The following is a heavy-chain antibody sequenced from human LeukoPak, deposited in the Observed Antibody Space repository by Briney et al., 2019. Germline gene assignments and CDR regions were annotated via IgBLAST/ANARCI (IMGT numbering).Heavy chain of an antibody. D-gene: IGHD1-26*01. V-gene: IGHV3-30*04. CDR3: ARDQWELLGHYYYGMDV. CDR2: ISYDGSNK. J-gene: IGHJ6*02. CDR1: GFTFSSYA. Sequence: PGGSLRLSCAASGFTFSSYAMHWVRQAPGKGLEWVAVISYDGSNKYYADSVKGRFTISRDNPKNTLYLQMNSLRAEDTAVYYCARDQWELLGHYYYGMDVWGQGTTVTVSS.